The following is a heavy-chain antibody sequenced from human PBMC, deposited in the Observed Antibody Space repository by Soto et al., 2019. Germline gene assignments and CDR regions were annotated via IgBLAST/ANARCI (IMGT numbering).Heavy chain of an antibody. CDR2: IYWDDDK. J-gene: IGHJ4*02. CDR1: GFSLSTSGVG. Sequence: QITLKESGPTLVKPTQTLTLTCTFSGFSLSTSGVGVGWIRQPPGKALEWLALIYWDDDKRYSPSLKSRLTLTKDTSKNRVVLTMTSMDPVDTATYYCAHGPPVLGYSSRYDCWGQGTLVTVSS. D-gene: IGHD6-13*01. CDR3: AHGPPVLGYSSRYDC. V-gene: IGHV2-5*02.